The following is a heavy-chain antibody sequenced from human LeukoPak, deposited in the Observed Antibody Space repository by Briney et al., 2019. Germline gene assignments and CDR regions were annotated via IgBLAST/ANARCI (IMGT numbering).Heavy chain of an antibody. CDR1: GFTFRSYG. D-gene: IGHD2-21*01. CDR2: ISYDGSDK. CDR3: AKDRVVVVSNDFDF. V-gene: IGHV3-30*18. J-gene: IGHJ4*02. Sequence: GGSLRLSCAASGFTFRSYGMHWVRQAPGKGLEWVAVISYDGSDKFYADSVRGRFTISRDNSKNTLYLQMNSLRAEDTAMYYCAKDRVVVVSNDFDFWGQGTLVTVSS.